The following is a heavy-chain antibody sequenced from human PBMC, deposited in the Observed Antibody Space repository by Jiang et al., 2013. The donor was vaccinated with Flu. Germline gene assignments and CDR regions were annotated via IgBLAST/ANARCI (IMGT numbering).Heavy chain of an antibody. CDR1: GGTFSSYA. D-gene: IGHD3-3*01. CDR3: ARVVMGDFWSGYSDYYYMDV. V-gene: IGHV1-69*06. CDR2: IIPIFGTA. Sequence: GAEVKKPGSSVKVSCKASGGTFSSYAISWVRQAPGQGLEWMGGIIPIFGTANYAQKFQGRVTITADKSTSTAYMELSSLRSEDTAVYYCARVVMGDFWSGYSDYYYMDVWGKGTTVTVSS. J-gene: IGHJ6*03.